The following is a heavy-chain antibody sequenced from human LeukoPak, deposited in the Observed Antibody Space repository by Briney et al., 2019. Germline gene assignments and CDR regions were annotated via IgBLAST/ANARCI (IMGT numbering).Heavy chain of an antibody. CDR3: ARGEYYYGSGRNWFDP. V-gene: IGHV3-30-3*01. Sequence: GRSLRLSCAASGFTFSSYAMHWVRQAPGKGLEWVAVISYDGSNKYYADSVKGRFTISRDNSKNTLYLQMNGLRAEDTAVYYCARGEYYYGSGRNWFDPWGQGTLVTVSS. CDR2: ISYDGSNK. J-gene: IGHJ5*02. D-gene: IGHD3-10*01. CDR1: GFTFSSYA.